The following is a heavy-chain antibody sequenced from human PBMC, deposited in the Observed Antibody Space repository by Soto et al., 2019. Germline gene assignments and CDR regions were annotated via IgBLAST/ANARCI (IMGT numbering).Heavy chain of an antibody. V-gene: IGHV3-33*08. CDR1: GFTFSSYG. D-gene: IGHD5-18*01. Sequence: GGSLILSCAASGFTFSSYGMHWVRQAPGKGLEWVAVIWYDGSNKYYADSVKGRFTISRDNSKNTLYLQMNSLRAEDTAVYYCARDFVDTGPLGYWGQGTLVTVSS. J-gene: IGHJ4*02. CDR2: IWYDGSNK. CDR3: ARDFVDTGPLGY.